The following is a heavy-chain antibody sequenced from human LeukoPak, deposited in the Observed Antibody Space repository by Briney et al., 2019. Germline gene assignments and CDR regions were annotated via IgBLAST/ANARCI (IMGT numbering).Heavy chain of an antibody. J-gene: IGHJ6*02. V-gene: IGHV4-59*01. D-gene: IGHD5-12*01. CDR1: DGSIIPYY. Sequence: SETLSLTCTVSDGSIIPYYWSWIRQPPGKGLEWIGWVYDSGNTKYTKYNSSLTSRVTISLDTSKKQISLEVTSVTAADTALYYCARELGSGYGYGMDVWGQGTTVTVSS. CDR2: VYDSGNTKYT. CDR3: ARELGSGYGYGMDV.